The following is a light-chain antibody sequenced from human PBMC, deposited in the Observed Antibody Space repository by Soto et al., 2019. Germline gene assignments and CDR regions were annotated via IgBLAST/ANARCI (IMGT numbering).Light chain of an antibody. Sequence: DIQMTQSPSSLSASVGDRVTITCRASQSISNWLNWYQQKPGKAPTLLILAASSLQSGVPSRFSGSGSGTDFTLTISSLQPEDFATYYCQQNYRTPYTFGQGTRVEIK. J-gene: IGKJ2*01. CDR3: QQNYRTPYT. CDR1: QSISNW. V-gene: IGKV1-39*01. CDR2: AAS.